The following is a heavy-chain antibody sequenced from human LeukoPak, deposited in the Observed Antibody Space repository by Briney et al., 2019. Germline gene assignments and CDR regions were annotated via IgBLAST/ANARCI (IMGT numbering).Heavy chain of an antibody. D-gene: IGHD6-19*01. CDR1: SGSIFSSNW. CDR2: IFHSGST. CDR3: ARGLGGSGWYSY. J-gene: IGHJ4*02. V-gene: IGHV4-4*02. Sequence: PSGTLSLTCAVSSGSIFSSNWWSWVHQPPGKGLEWIGQIFHSGSTYYNPSLKSRVTISVDTSKNQFSLKLSSVTAADTAVYYCARGLGGSGWYSYWGQGTLVTVSS.